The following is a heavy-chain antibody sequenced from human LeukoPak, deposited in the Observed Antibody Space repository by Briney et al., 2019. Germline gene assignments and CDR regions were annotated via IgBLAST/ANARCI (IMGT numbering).Heavy chain of an antibody. D-gene: IGHD4-17*01. CDR1: GFTFSGYS. V-gene: IGHV3-21*01. CDR2: ISSSSSYI. Sequence: GGSLRLSCAASGFTFSGYSMNWVRQAPGKGLEWVSSISSSSSYIYYADPVNGRFTISRDNAKNSLYLQMDSLRAEDTAVYYCATLDYGDYMIDYWGQGTLVTVSS. J-gene: IGHJ4*02. CDR3: ATLDYGDYMIDY.